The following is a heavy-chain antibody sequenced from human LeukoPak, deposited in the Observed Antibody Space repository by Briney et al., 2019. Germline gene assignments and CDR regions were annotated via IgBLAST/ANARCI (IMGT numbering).Heavy chain of an antibody. D-gene: IGHD2-2*03. J-gene: IGHJ4*02. CDR3: ARVGDRSGNGYSH. Sequence: PGRSLRLSCAASGYIISRSSMHWVRQAPGKGLEFVSAISRRGGNTYYANSVERGLTIPGHSPKNTLHLQEDSLSVGHMPVYYCARVGDRSGNGYSHGGQGTLVTVSS. V-gene: IGHV3-64*01. CDR1: GYIISRSS. CDR2: ISRRGGNT.